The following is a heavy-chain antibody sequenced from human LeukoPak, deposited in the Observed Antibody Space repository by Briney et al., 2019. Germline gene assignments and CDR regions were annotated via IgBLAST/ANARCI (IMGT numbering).Heavy chain of an antibody. CDR3: AGRIYSSGCFDY. Sequence: SETLSLTCTVSGASISSYYWSWIRQPPGKGLEWIGYIYYSGSTNYNPSLKSRVTISVDTSKNQFSLKLSSVTAADTAVYYCAGRIYSSGCFDYWGQGTLVTVSS. CDR2: IYYSGST. J-gene: IGHJ4*02. D-gene: IGHD6-19*01. CDR1: GASISSYY. V-gene: IGHV4-59*08.